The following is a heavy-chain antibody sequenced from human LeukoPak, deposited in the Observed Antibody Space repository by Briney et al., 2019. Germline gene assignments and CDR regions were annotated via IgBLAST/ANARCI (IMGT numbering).Heavy chain of an antibody. CDR1: GFTFSNYW. V-gene: IGHV3-7*01. CDR2: IKQGGREK. J-gene: IGHJ5*02. D-gene: IGHD5-12*01. CDR3: ARSGYEFFPWFDP. Sequence: GGSLRLAFAASGFTFSNYWMSWVRQAPGKGLGWVANIKQGGREKYDVDSVKGRFAISRDNAKTSLYLQMNRMRAEDTAMYYYARSGYEFFPWFDPWGQGAMVTVSS.